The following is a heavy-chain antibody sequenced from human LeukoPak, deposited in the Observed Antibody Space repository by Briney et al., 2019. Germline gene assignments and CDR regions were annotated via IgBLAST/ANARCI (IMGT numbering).Heavy chain of an antibody. CDR3: ARDRGSGWHTFDY. CDR2: ISGSGGTT. CDR1: GFTFSSYA. D-gene: IGHD6-19*01. Sequence: GGSLRLSCAASGFTFSSYAMSWVRQAPGEGLEWVSAISGSGGTTYYADSVKGRFTISRDNSKNTLYLQMNSLRAEDTAVYYCARDRGSGWHTFDYWGQGTLVTVSS. V-gene: IGHV3-23*01. J-gene: IGHJ4*02.